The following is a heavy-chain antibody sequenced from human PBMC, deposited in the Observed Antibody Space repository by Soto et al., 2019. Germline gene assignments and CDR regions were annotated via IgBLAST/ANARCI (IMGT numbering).Heavy chain of an antibody. D-gene: IGHD6-19*01. Sequence: EVQLLESGGGLVQPGGSLRLSCAAPGFTFSSYAMSWVRQAPGKGLEWASAISGSGGSTYYADSVKGRFTISRDNSKNTLYLQMNSMRAENTAVYYWATKPLGKRAAGSDYWGQGTLETVSS. CDR2: ISGSGGST. CDR1: GFTFSSYA. J-gene: IGHJ4*02. V-gene: IGHV3-23*01. CDR3: ATKPLGKRAAGSDY.